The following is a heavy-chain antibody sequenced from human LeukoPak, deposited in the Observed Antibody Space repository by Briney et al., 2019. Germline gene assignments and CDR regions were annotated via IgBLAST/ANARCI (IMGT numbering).Heavy chain of an antibody. CDR1: GFTFSSYS. J-gene: IGHJ4*02. D-gene: IGHD5-12*01. V-gene: IGHV3-48*01. CDR2: ISPSSSTI. CDR3: ARGPLSPEHDIVAPTSTDFDY. Sequence: HPGGSLRLSCAASGFTFSSYSINWVRQAPGKGLEWVSYISPSSSTIYYADSVKGRFSISRDNAKNSLYLQMNSLRGEDTAVYYCARGPLSPEHDIVAPTSTDFDYWGQGTLVTVSS.